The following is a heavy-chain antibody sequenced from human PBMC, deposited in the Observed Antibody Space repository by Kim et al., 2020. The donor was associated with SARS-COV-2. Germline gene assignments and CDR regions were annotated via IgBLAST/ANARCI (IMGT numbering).Heavy chain of an antibody. CDR2: IRSKAKNYAT. V-gene: IGHV3-73*01. CDR1: GFTFSGSA. D-gene: IGHD3-22*01. CDR3: LPTDSSGYYDY. J-gene: IGHJ4*02. Sequence: GGSLRLSCAASGFTFSGSALHWVRQASGKGLEWVGRIRSKAKNYATAYAASVKGRFTISRDDSKNTAYLQMNSLKTEDTAVYYCLPTDSSGYYDYWGQGTLVTVSS.